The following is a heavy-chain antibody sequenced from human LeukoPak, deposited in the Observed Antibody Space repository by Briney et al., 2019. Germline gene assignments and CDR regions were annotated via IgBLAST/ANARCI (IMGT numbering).Heavy chain of an antibody. Sequence: PGGSLRLSCAASGFTFSSYAMSWVRQAPGKGLEWVSAISGSGGSTYYADSVKGRFTISRDNSKNTLYLQMNSLRAEDTAVYYCAKDSGIRYFDWLSIPQYYFDYWGQGTLVTVSS. D-gene: IGHD3-9*01. CDR3: AKDSGIRYFDWLSIPQYYFDY. V-gene: IGHV3-23*01. CDR1: GFTFSSYA. J-gene: IGHJ4*02. CDR2: ISGSGGST.